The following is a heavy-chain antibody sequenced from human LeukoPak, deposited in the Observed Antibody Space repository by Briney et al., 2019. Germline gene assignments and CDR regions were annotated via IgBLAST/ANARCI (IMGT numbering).Heavy chain of an antibody. J-gene: IGHJ6*02. CDR1: VYTFTSCD. Sequence: ASVKVSCKSSVYTFTSCDINGVRRATGQGLEWMGWMNPNSGNTGYAQKFQGRVTMTRNTSISTAYVELSSLRSEDTAVYYCASAVYCSSTSCRYYYYGMDVWGQGTTVTVSS. D-gene: IGHD2-2*01. CDR2: MNPNSGNT. V-gene: IGHV1-8*01. CDR3: ASAVYCSSTSCRYYYYGMDV.